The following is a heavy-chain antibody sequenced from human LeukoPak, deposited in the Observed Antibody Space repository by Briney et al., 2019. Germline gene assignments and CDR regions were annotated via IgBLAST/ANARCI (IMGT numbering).Heavy chain of an antibody. CDR2: IYYSGST. J-gene: IGHJ2*01. V-gene: IGHV4-59*11. D-gene: IGHD3-10*01. CDR1: GGSISSHY. CDR3: ARYYGSGSYQLWYFDL. Sequence: SETLSLTCTVSGGSISSHYWSWIRQPPGKGLEWMGYIYYSGSTNYNPSLKSRVTISVDTSKNQFSLKLSSVTAADTAVYYCARYYGSGSYQLWYFDLWGRGTLVTVSS.